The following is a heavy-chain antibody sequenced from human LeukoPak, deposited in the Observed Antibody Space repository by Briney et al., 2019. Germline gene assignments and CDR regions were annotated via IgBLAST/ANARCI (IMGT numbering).Heavy chain of an antibody. V-gene: IGHV3-48*03. J-gene: IGHJ6*03. CDR1: GLTFSSYE. D-gene: IGHD3-3*01. CDR2: ISSSGSTI. CDR3: ARLGTTTFGYYYYYMDV. Sequence: QPGGSPRPSCAASGLTFSSYEMNWVRQAPGKGLEWVSYISSSGSTIYYADSVKGRFTISRDNAKNSLYLQMNSLRAEDTAVYYCARLGTTTFGYYYYYMDVWGKGTTVTVSS.